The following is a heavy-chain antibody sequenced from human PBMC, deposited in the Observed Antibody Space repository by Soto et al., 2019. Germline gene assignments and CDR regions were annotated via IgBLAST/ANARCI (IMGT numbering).Heavy chain of an antibody. CDR3: ATDNTPLTGDCSGGSCYYYGMVV. Sequence: QVQLVESGGGVVQPGRSLRLSCAASGFTFSSYGMHWVRQAPGKGLEWVAVIWYDGSNKYYADSVKGRFTISRDNSNNTRYLQMNGLRAGYTAVYSCATDNTPLTGDCSGGSCYYYGMVVCGQGTTDTVSS. J-gene: IGHJ6*02. V-gene: IGHV3-33*01. CDR2: IWYDGSNK. D-gene: IGHD2-15*01. CDR1: GFTFSSYG.